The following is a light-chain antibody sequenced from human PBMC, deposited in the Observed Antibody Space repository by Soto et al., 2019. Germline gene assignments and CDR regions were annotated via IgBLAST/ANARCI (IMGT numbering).Light chain of an antibody. CDR3: CSYTSLSTVV. J-gene: IGLJ2*01. Sequence: QSVLTQPASVSGSPGQSITISCTGTSSDVGGYNHVSWYQHSPGKAPKLILFAGSDRPSGVSQRFSGSKSGNTASLTISGLQAEDEADYYCCSYTSLSTVVFGGGTKLTVL. CDR1: SSDVGGYNH. V-gene: IGLV2-14*01. CDR2: AGS.